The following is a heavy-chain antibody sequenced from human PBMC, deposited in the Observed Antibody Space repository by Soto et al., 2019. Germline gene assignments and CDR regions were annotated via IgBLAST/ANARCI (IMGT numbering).Heavy chain of an antibody. CDR1: GGIFSSYA. Sequence: QEQLVQSGAEVKKPGSSVKVSCKASGGIFSSYAISWVRQAPGQGLEWMGGIIPIFGTANYAQKFQGRVTITADESTSTSYMEVNNLRSEDTAVYYCAKVRYSSPMGYYYGMDVWGQGTTVTVSS. V-gene: IGHV1-69*01. J-gene: IGHJ6*02. CDR2: IIPIFGTA. D-gene: IGHD6-19*01. CDR3: AKVRYSSPMGYYYGMDV.